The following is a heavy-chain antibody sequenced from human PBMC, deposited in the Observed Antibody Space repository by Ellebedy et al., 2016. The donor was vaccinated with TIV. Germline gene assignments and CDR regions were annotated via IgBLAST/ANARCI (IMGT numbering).Heavy chain of an antibody. CDR2: ISSSSSYI. CDR3: ARDSRAKTGDIGFDY. J-gene: IGHJ4*02. CDR1: GFTFSSYS. Sequence: PGGSLRLSCAASGFTFSSYSMNWVRQAPGKGLEWVSSISSSSSYIYYADSVKGRFTISRDNAKNSLYLQMNSLRDEDTAVYYCARDSRAKTGDIGFDYWGQGTLVTVSS. V-gene: IGHV3-21*01. D-gene: IGHD5-12*01.